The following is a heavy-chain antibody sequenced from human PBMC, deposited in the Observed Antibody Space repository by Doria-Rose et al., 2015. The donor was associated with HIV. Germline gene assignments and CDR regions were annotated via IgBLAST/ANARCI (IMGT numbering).Heavy chain of an antibody. D-gene: IGHD6-13*01. CDR1: GVSLSSPGMG. CDR3: ARIKSSRWYHKYYFDF. V-gene: IGHV2-26*01. J-gene: IGHJ4*02. CDR2: IFSDDER. Sequence: QITLKESGPVLVKPTETLTLTCTVSGVSLSSPGMGVSWIRQPPGKALEWLANIFSDDERSYKTSLKSRLTISRGTAKSQVVLTMTDMDPWDPATYYCARIKSSRWYHKYYFDFWGQGTLVIVSA.